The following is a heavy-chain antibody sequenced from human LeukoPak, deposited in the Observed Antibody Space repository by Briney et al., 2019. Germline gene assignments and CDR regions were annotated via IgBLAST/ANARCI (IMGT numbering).Heavy chain of an antibody. CDR3: ARGRCSGGSCYRYLY. J-gene: IGHJ4*02. Sequence: GGSLRLPCAASGFTFSSYAMHWVRQAPGKGLEWVAVISYDGSNKYYADSVKGRFTISRDSSKNTLYLQMNSLRAEDTAVYYCARGRCSGGSCYRYLYWGQGTLVTVSS. CDR2: ISYDGSNK. CDR1: GFTFSSYA. D-gene: IGHD2-15*01. V-gene: IGHV3-30-3*01.